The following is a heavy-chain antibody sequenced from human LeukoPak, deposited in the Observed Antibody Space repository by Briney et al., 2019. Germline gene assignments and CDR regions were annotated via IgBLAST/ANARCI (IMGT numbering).Heavy chain of an antibody. CDR2: INPHSGGT. CDR1: GYTFTGYY. D-gene: IGHD2-2*01. J-gene: IGHJ4*02. CDR3: ARDVGEYCSSTNCYASHY. V-gene: IGHV1-2*02. Sequence: VAPVKVSCKASGYTFTGYYIHWVRQAPGQGLEWMGWINPHSGGTNYAQKFQGGVTMTRDTSITTAYMELSSLRSDDTAVYYCARDVGEYCSSTNCYASHYWGQGTLVTVSS.